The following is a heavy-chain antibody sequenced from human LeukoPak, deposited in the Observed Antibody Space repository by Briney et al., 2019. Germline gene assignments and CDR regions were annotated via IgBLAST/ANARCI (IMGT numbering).Heavy chain of an antibody. CDR3: ARGKLCGGDCYQPPEDY. CDR1: GGSFSGYY. J-gene: IGHJ4*02. Sequence: PSETLSLTCAVYGGSFSGYYWSWIRQPPGKGLEWIGEINHSGSTNYNPSLKSRVTISVDTSKNQFSLKLSSVTAADTAVYYCARGKLCGGDCYQPPEDYWGQGTLVTVSS. D-gene: IGHD2-21*02. CDR2: INHSGST. V-gene: IGHV4-34*01.